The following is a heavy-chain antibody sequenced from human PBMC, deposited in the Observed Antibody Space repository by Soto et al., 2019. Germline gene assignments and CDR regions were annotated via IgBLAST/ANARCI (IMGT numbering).Heavy chain of an antibody. CDR1: GFTFSSYS. V-gene: IGHV3-48*01. D-gene: IGHD3-3*01. J-gene: IGHJ4*02. CDR3: ATSTGGRGYRSLDY. CDR2: ISSSSSTI. Sequence: GGSLRLSCAASGFTFSSYSMNWVRQAPGKGLEWVSYISSSSSTIYYADSVKGRFTISRDNAKNSLYLQMNSLRAEDTAVYYCATSTGGRGYRSLDYWGQGTLVTVSS.